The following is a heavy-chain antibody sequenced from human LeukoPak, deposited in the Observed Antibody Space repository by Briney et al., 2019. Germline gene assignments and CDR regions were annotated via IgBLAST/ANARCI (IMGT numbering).Heavy chain of an antibody. Sequence: QPGGSLRLSCAASGFTFSSYGMHWVRQAPGKGLEWVAVISYDGSNKYYADSVKGRFTISRDNSKNTLYLQMNSLRAEDTAVYYCAKGAVDYWGQGTPVTVSS. D-gene: IGHD6-19*01. CDR3: AKGAVDY. J-gene: IGHJ4*02. CDR2: ISYDGSNK. V-gene: IGHV3-30*18. CDR1: GFTFSSYG.